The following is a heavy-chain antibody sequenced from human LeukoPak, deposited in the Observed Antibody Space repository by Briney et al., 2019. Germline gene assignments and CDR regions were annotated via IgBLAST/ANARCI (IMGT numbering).Heavy chain of an antibody. Sequence: SVKVSCKASGGTFSSYAISWVRQAPGQGLEWMGGIIPIFGTANYAQKFQGRVTITADESTSTAYMELSSLRSEDTAVYYCARRAREWVVPAATEEDWFDPWGQGTLVTVSS. D-gene: IGHD2-2*01. V-gene: IGHV1-69*01. CDR2: IIPIFGTA. J-gene: IGHJ5*02. CDR3: ARRAREWVVPAATEEDWFDP. CDR1: GGTFSSYA.